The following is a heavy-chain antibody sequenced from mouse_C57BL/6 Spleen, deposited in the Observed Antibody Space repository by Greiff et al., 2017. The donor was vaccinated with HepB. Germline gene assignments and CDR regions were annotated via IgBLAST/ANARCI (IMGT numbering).Heavy chain of an antibody. CDR2: IDPANGNT. Sequence: EVQLQQSVAELVRPGASVKLSCTASGFNIKNPYMHWVKQRPEQGLEWIGRIDPANGNTKYAPKFQGKATITADTSSNTAYLQLSSLTSEDTAIYYCAPDRDYWGQGTTLTVSS. CDR3: APDRDY. V-gene: IGHV14-3*01. CDR1: GFNIKNPY. J-gene: IGHJ2*01.